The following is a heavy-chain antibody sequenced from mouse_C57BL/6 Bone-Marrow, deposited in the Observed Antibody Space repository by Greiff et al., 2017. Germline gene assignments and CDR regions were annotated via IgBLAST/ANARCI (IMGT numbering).Heavy chain of an antibody. CDR2: INYDGSST. J-gene: IGHJ2*01. D-gene: IGHD1-1*01. Sequence: EVQVVESEGGLVQPGSSMKLSCTASGFTFSDYYMAWVRQVPEKGLEWVANINYDGSSTYYLDSLKSRFIISRDNAKNILYLQMSSLKSEDTATYYCARAYYYGSSYKYYFDYWGQGTTLTVSS. V-gene: IGHV5-16*01. CDR3: ARAYYYGSSYKYYFDY. CDR1: GFTFSDYY.